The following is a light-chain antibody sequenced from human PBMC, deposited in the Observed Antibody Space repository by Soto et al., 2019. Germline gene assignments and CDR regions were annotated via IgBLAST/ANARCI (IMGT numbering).Light chain of an antibody. CDR2: EVS. CDR3: MEGTHWPWM. V-gene: IGKV2-30*02. CDR1: QSLIHSDGSTY. J-gene: IGKJ1*01. Sequence: DVVMTQSPLSLPVTLGQPASISCRSSQSLIHSDGSTYLNWFQQRPGQSPRRLIYEVSDRNSEDLDRFSGSGSGSDFTLKISRVEAQDVGVYYCMEGTHWPWMFGQGTEVEIK.